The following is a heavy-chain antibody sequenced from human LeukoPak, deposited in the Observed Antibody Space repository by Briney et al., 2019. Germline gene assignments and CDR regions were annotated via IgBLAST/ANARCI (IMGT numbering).Heavy chain of an antibody. J-gene: IGHJ4*02. CDR2: IYHSGST. V-gene: IGHV4-59*01. Sequence: SETLSLTCTVSGGSISTYYWSWIRQPPGKGLEWIGYIYHSGSTKYNPSLKSRVTISVDTCKNQFSLKLSSVTAADTAVYYCARDGYSGNDGLWGQGTLVTVSS. CDR3: ARDGYSGNDGL. D-gene: IGHD5-12*01. CDR1: GGSISTYY.